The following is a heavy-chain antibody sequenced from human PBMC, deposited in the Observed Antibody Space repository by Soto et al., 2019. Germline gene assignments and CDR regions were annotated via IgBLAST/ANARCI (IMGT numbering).Heavy chain of an antibody. CDR1: GFTFGDYA. J-gene: IGHJ6*02. Sequence: PGGSLRLSCTASGFTFGDYAMCWVRQAPGKGLEWVSFIYTGGDTYYADSVKGRFTTSRDDSKNTVYLHMNSLRADDTAVYYCAGDPASTSDYGLDVWGQGTTVTVS. CDR3: AGDPASTSDYGLDV. CDR2: IYTGGDT. V-gene: IGHV3-53*01. D-gene: IGHD2-2*01.